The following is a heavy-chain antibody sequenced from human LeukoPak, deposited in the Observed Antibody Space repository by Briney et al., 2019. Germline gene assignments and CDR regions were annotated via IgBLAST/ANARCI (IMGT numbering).Heavy chain of an antibody. J-gene: IGHJ4*02. D-gene: IGHD3-3*01. Sequence: GGSLRLSCAASGFTFSSYAMSWVRQAPGKGLEWVSAISGSGGSTYYADSVKGRFTISRDNSKNTLYLQMNSLRAEDTAVYYWGKGGGGGRFLEWLSDFDYWGQGTLVTVSS. V-gene: IGHV3-23*01. CDR1: GFTFSSYA. CDR3: GKGGGGGRFLEWLSDFDY. CDR2: ISGSGGST.